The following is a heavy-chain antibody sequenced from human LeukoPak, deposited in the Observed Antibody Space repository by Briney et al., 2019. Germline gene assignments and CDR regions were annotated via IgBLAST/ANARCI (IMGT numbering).Heavy chain of an antibody. V-gene: IGHV4-34*01. D-gene: IGHD1-14*01. CDR1: GGSFSGYY. J-gene: IGHJ4*02. CDR2: INHSGST. CDR3: ARGKFADRGDYFDY. Sequence: SETLSLTCAVYGGSFSGYYWSWIRQPPGKGLEWIGEINHSGSTNYNPSLKSRVTMSVDTSKNQFSLKLSSVTAADTAVYYCARGKFADRGDYFDYWGQGTLVTVSS.